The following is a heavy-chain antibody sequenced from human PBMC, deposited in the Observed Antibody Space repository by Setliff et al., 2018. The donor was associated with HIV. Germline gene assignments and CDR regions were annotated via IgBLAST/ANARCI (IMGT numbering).Heavy chain of an antibody. V-gene: IGHV1-2*02. CDR3: ASAGDPGSPPLDY. D-gene: IGHD1-26*01. J-gene: IGHJ4*02. CDR1: GYTFTGYF. CDR2: IDPKSGGT. Sequence: ASVKVSCKTSGYTFTGYFIHWVRQAPGQGLGWMGWIDPKSGGTKFAQKFQGRVTMTRDTSISTAYVEVIRLRSDDTAVYFCASAGDPGSPPLDYWGQGTLVTVSS.